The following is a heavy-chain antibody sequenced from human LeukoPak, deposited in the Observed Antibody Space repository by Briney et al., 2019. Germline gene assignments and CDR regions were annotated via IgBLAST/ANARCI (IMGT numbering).Heavy chain of an antibody. CDR2: ISAYNGNT. V-gene: IGHV1-18*01. CDR1: VYTFTSYG. Sequence: ASVKVSCKASVYTFTSYGISWVRQAPGQGLEWMGWISAYNGNTNYAQKLQGRVTMTTDTSTSTAYMELRSLRSDDTAVYYCARRGRIVGATTSFDYWGQGTLVTVSS. D-gene: IGHD1-26*01. CDR3: ARRGRIVGATTSFDY. J-gene: IGHJ4*02.